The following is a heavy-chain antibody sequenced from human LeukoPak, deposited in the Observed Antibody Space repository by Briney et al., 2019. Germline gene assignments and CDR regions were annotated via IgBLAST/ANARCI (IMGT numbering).Heavy chain of an antibody. D-gene: IGHD4-17*01. V-gene: IGHV1-3*01. CDR1: GYTFTSYA. CDR2: INAGNGNT. Sequence: ASVKVSCKASGYTFTSYAMHWVRQAPGQRLEWMGWINAGNGNTKYSQKFQGRVTITRDTSASTAYTELSSLRSEDTAVYYCAREGRYGDYAGYWGQGTLVTVSS. J-gene: IGHJ4*02. CDR3: AREGRYGDYAGY.